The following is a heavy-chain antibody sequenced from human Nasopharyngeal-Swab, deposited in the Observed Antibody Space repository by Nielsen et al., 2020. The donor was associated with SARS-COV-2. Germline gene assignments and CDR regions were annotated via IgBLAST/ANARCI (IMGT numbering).Heavy chain of an antibody. CDR2: ISSDGNTI. CDR3: ARRVAFDV. Sequence: GGSLRLSCAASGFTVRDQYMSWIRQAPGKGLEWVSYISSDGNTIKYAASVEGRFTVSRDSATNSLFLQMTGLRVEDTAVYYCARRVAFDVWGQGTKVTVSS. J-gene: IGHJ3*01. CDR1: GFTVRDQY. V-gene: IGHV3-11*01.